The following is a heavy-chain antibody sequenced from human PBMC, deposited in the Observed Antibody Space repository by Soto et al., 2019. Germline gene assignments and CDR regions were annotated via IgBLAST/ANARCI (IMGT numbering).Heavy chain of an antibody. CDR3: ARASVVTPSDY. CDR2: INPSGGST. Sequence: ASVKVSCKASGYTFTSYYMHWVRQAPGQGLEWMGIINPSGGSTSYAQKFQGRVTMTRDTSTSTVYMELSSLRSEDTVVYYCARASVVTPSDYWGQGTLVTVSS. CDR1: GYTFTSYY. V-gene: IGHV1-46*01. D-gene: IGHD2-21*02. J-gene: IGHJ4*02.